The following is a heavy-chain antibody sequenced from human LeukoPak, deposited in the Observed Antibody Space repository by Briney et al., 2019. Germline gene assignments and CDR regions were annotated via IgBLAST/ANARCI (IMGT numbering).Heavy chain of an antibody. CDR3: ARDPDDYVNGMDV. CDR2: IKQDGSEK. D-gene: IGHD4-17*01. CDR1: GFTFSSYW. V-gene: IGHV3-7*01. Sequence: GGSLRLSCAASGFTFSSYWMSWVRQAPGKGLEWVANIKQDGSEKYYVDSVKGRFTISRDNAKNSLYLQMSSLRAEDTAVYYCARDPDDYVNGMDVWGQGTTVTVSS. J-gene: IGHJ6*02.